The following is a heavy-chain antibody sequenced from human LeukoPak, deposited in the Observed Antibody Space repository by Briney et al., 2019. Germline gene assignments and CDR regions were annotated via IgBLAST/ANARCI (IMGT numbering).Heavy chain of an antibody. J-gene: IGHJ6*03. CDR1: GGSFSGYY. V-gene: IGHV4-34*01. Sequence: SETLSLTCAVYGGSFSGYYWSWIRQPPGKGLEWIGEINHSGSTNYSPSLKSRVTISVDTSKNQFSLKLSSVTAADTAVYYCARARIVVVVAATRTPTRNYYYYMDVWGKGTTVTVSS. CDR3: ARARIVVVVAATRTPTRNYYYYMDV. CDR2: INHSGST. D-gene: IGHD2-15*01.